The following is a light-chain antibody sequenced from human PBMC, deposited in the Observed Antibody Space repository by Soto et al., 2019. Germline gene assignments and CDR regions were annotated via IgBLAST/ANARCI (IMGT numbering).Light chain of an antibody. CDR1: SSDVGGYNY. J-gene: IGLJ3*02. Sequence: QSALPQPDSVSGSPGQSITISCTGTSSDVGGYNYVSWYQQHPGKAPKLMIYDVSNRPSGVSNRFSGSKSGNTASLTISRLQAEDEYDYYCSSYTSSSTLFGGGTKVTVL. V-gene: IGLV2-14*01. CDR2: DVS. CDR3: SSYTSSSTL.